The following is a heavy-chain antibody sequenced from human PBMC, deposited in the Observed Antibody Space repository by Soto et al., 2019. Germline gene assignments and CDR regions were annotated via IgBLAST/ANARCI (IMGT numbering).Heavy chain of an antibody. V-gene: IGHV4-59*01. CDR3: ARAYSSSWDRWFDP. Sequence: SETLSLTCTVSGGSISSYYWSWIRQPPGKGLEWIGYIYYSGSTNYNPSLKSRVTISVDTSKNQFSLKLSSVPAADTAVYYCARAYSSSWDRWFDPWGQGTLVTVSS. D-gene: IGHD6-13*01. CDR1: GGSISSYY. CDR2: IYYSGST. J-gene: IGHJ5*02.